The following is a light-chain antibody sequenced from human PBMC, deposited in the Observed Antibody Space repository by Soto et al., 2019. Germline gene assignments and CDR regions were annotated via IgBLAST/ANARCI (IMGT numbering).Light chain of an antibody. J-gene: IGKJ5*01. CDR2: GES. CDR3: QQYDGSPSIT. CDR1: QSVSSN. Sequence: EIVLTQSPRTLCLSPCQRATLFRRASQSVSSNLAWYQQKPGQAHRLLIYGESRRATGIPDRFSGSGSGTDFTLAIRRLEPEDSAVYYCQQYDGSPSITFGTGTRLEIK. V-gene: IGKV3-20*01.